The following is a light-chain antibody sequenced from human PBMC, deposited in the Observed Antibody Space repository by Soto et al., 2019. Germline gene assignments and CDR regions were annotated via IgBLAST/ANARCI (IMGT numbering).Light chain of an antibody. CDR1: HSISSW. CDR2: AAS. CDR3: KQYNSYWK. V-gene: IGKV1-5*01. J-gene: IGKJ1*01. Sequence: DIQMTHSPSTLSASIVYIFTITFRASHSISSWLAWYQQKPGKVPNLLIYAASTLESGVPSRFSGSGSGTEFTLTISSLQPDDFATYYCKQYNSYWKCGQGNTGAIK.